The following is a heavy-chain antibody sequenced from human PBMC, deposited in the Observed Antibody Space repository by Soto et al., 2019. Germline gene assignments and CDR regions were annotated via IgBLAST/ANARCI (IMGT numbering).Heavy chain of an antibody. CDR1: VGTLSGYG. J-gene: IGHJ2*01. Sequence: QVQLIQTVAEVKKPGSSVKVSCKASVGTLSGYGISWVRNAPGQGLEWMGGIIPAFGTTNYAQNFQDRVTITADSSTNTAYMELSRLGSEDTAVYYCSIARIPYWYFDLWGRGTLVTVSS. V-gene: IGHV1-69*06. CDR3: SIARIPYWYFDL. CDR2: IIPAFGTT.